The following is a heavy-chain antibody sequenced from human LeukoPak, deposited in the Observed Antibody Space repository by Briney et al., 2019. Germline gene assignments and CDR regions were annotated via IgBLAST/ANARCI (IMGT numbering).Heavy chain of an antibody. CDR3: ATEAYYHFDY. Sequence: GGSLRLSCVASGFTFSNSWMSWVRQAPGKGLEWVAHIQQGGSEKYYVDSVKGRFTISRDNAKNSLYLQMNSLRAEDTALYYCATEAYYHFDYWGQGILVTVSS. CDR2: IQQGGSEK. J-gene: IGHJ4*02. D-gene: IGHD3-10*01. CDR1: GFTFSNSW. V-gene: IGHV3-7*01.